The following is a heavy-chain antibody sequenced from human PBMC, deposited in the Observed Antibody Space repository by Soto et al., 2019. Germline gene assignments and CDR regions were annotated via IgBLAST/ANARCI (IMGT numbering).Heavy chain of an antibody. CDR3: AGGSAVAGKGFDY. Sequence: GASVKVSCKASGNTFSSYYFHWVRQAPGQGLEWMGIINPSGGGTSYAQKFQDRVIMTRDTSTSTVYMGLSSLRSEDTAVYYCAGGSAVAGKGFDYWGQGTLVTVSS. V-gene: IGHV1-46*01. J-gene: IGHJ4*02. CDR2: INPSGGGT. CDR1: GNTFSSYY. D-gene: IGHD6-19*01.